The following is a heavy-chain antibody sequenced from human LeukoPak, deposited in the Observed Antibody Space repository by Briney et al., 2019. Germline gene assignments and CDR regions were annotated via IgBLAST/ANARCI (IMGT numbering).Heavy chain of an antibody. J-gene: IGHJ5*02. V-gene: IGHV1-69*13. CDR2: ITPIFRTP. Sequence: SVKVSCKASGGTFSTTTINWVRQAPGQGLEWMGGITPIFRTPNYAQKFQGRVTITAVESMSTAYVELSRLRFEDTAVYYCARGWLGETTVVTPHNSWGQGTLVTVSS. CDR1: GGTFSTTT. CDR3: ARGWLGETTVVTPHNS. D-gene: IGHD2-21*02.